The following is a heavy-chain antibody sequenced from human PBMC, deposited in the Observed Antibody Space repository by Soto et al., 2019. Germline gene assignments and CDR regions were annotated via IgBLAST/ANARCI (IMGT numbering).Heavy chain of an antibody. CDR2: IRRKANNYAT. J-gene: IGHJ4*02. Sequence: EVQLVESGGGLVQPGGSLKLSCAVSGLTFSGSAMHWVRHASGKGLEWVGHIRRKANNYATAYAASVKGRFTISRDDSKNTAYLQMNSLKTEDTAVYYWSANDHYDHTNFDQGGQGTMVTVSS. D-gene: IGHD3-22*01. CDR1: GLTFSGSA. CDR3: SANDHYDHTNFDQ. V-gene: IGHV3-73*01.